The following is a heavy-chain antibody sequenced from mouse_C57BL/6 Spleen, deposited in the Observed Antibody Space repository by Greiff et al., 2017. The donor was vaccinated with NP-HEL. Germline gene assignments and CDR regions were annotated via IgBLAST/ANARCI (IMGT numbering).Heavy chain of an antibody. CDR3: ATAQAKAWFAY. D-gene: IGHD3-2*02. V-gene: IGHV1-42*01. CDR1: GYSFTGYY. J-gene: IGHJ3*01. Sequence: EVKLVESGPELVKPGASVKISCKASGYSFTGYYMNWVKQSPEKSLEWIGEINPSTGGTTYNQKFKAKATLTVDKSSSTAYMQLKSLTSEDSAVYYCATAQAKAWFAYWGQGTLVTVSA. CDR2: INPSTGGT.